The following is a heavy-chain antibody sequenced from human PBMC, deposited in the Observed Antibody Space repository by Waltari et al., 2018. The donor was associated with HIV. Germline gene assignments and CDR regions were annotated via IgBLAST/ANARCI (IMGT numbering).Heavy chain of an antibody. CDR1: VASISSGGYS. Sequence: QVQLQESGPGLVKPSQTLSLTCTVSVASISSGGYSWSCIRHHPGKGLEWMGYIYYSGSTYYNPSLKSRVTISVDTSKNQFSLKMTSVTAADTAVYYCARRRDYDNSGHYYYFDYWGQGALVTVSS. CDR2: IYYSGST. D-gene: IGHD3-22*01. J-gene: IGHJ4*02. V-gene: IGHV4-31*03. CDR3: ARRRDYDNSGHYYYFDY.